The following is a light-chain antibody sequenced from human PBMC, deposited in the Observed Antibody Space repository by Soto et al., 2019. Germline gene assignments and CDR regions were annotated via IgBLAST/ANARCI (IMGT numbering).Light chain of an antibody. V-gene: IGKV1-8*01. Sequence: AIRMTQSPSSLSASTGDRVTITCRASQGISSYLAWYQQKPGKDPKLLIYTASTLQSGVPSRFSRSGSVTDFTLTISCLQSEDFATYYCQQYYSYPQTFGQGTKVEIK. CDR1: QGISSY. CDR2: TAS. CDR3: QQYYSYPQT. J-gene: IGKJ1*01.